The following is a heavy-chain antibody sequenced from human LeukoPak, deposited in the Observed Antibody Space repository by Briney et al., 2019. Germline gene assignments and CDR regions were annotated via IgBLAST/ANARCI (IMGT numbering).Heavy chain of an antibody. CDR2: IYPSGST. V-gene: IGHV4-4*02. CDR1: VGSISSQNL. D-gene: IGHD3-10*01. Sequence: PSETLSLTCGVSVGSISSQNLWSWVRQTPGKELEWIGQIYPSGSTTYNPSLRSRVTISIDTSRNEFSLMLTSVTAADTAVYYCATGTLRYYGSGRNANWFDPWGQGTLVTVSS. CDR3: ATGTLRYYGSGRNANWFDP. J-gene: IGHJ5*02.